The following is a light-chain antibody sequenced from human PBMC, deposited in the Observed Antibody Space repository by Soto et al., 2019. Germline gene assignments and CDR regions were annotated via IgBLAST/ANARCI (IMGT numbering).Light chain of an antibody. J-gene: IGLJ3*02. CDR2: EVS. CDR3: SSYAGNNRV. Sequence: QSALTQPPSASGSPGQSVTISCTGTSNDVGGYNYVSWYQHHPDKAPKLIIYEVSKRPSGVPDRFSGSKSGNTAFLTVSGLQADDEADYHCSSYAGNNRVFGGGTKVTVL. CDR1: SNDVGGYNY. V-gene: IGLV2-8*01.